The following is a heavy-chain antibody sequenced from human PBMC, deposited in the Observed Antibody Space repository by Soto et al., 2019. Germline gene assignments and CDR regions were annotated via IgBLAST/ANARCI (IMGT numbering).Heavy chain of an antibody. D-gene: IGHD6-19*01. CDR1: GFTISDYD. Sequence: VQPAESGGGVVQPGRSLRLSCAASGFTISDYDMHWVRQAPGKGLEWVAVVSHDGRNTHYADSVKGRFTISRDSSKNTVSLEMTSLRAEDTAVYYCAKGGRQWLVTSDFNYWGQGALVTVSS. J-gene: IGHJ4*02. V-gene: IGHV3-30*18. CDR3: AKGGRQWLVTSDFNY. CDR2: VSHDGRNT.